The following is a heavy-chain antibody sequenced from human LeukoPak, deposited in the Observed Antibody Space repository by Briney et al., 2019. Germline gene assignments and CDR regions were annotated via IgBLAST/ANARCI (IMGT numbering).Heavy chain of an antibody. CDR1: GGSISSGSYY. J-gene: IGHJ3*02. D-gene: IGHD1-26*01. V-gene: IGHV4-61*02. CDR2: IYTSGST. Sequence: PSQTLSLTCTVSGGSISSGSYYWSWIRQPAGKGLEWIGRIYTSGSTNYNPSLKSRVTISVDTSKNQFSLKLSSVTDADTAVYYCAGWELLSDAFDIWGQGTMVTVSS. CDR3: AGWELLSDAFDI.